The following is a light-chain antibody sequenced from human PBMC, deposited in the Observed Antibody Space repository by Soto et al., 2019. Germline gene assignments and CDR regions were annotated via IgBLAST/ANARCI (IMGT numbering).Light chain of an antibody. CDR1: SNDITLYNY. CDR2: QVT. Sequence: QSALTQPASVSGSPGQSITISCTGTSNDITLYNYVSWYQQYPGKAPKLIIYQVTNRPSGVSTRFSGSKSGNTASLTISGLQAEDEADYYCSSYTSSINYVFGTGTKV. CDR3: SSYTSSINYV. V-gene: IGLV2-14*01. J-gene: IGLJ1*01.